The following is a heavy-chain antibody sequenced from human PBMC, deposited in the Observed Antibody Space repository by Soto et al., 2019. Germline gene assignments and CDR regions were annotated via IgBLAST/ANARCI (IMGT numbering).Heavy chain of an antibody. CDR2: ISNTGST. CDR1: GFPVSNND. J-gene: IGHJ4*02. Sequence: GGSLRLSCVASGFPVSNNDMTWVGQAPGRGLEWVSAISNTGSTYYAGSVKGRSTISRDSSTNTLYLEVNSLRADDTAVYYCAKVNVVVVAATFEYEYYFDYWGQGTLVTVS. D-gene: IGHD2-15*01. V-gene: IGHV3-53*01. CDR3: AKVNVVVVAATFEYEYYFDY.